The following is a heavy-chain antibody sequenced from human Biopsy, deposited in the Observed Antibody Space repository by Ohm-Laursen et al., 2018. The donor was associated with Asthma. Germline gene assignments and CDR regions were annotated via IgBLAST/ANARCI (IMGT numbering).Heavy chain of an antibody. V-gene: IGHV3-30*03. CDR2: ISYDGNHK. J-gene: IGHJ6*02. Sequence: SLRLSCAASGFMFGSFGMHWVRQAPGKGLEWVAVISYDGNHKFYEDSVKGRFTISRDNAKNSLYLQMNSLRAEDTALYYCARGGGAMDVWGQGTTVTVSS. D-gene: IGHD2-15*01. CDR1: GFMFGSFG. CDR3: ARGGGAMDV.